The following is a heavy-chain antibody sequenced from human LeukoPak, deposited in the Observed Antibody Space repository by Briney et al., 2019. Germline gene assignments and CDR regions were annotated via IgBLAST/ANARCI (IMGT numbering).Heavy chain of an antibody. CDR3: ARDRELRYFDWLLSSPPDDV. Sequence: GGSLRLSCAASGFTFSSYAMHWVRQAPGKGLEWVAVISYDGSNKYYADSVKGRFTISRDNSKNTLYLQMNSLRAEDTAVYYCARDRELRYFDWLLSSPPDDVWGKGTTVTVSS. CDR1: GFTFSSYA. D-gene: IGHD3-9*01. V-gene: IGHV3-30*01. CDR2: ISYDGSNK. J-gene: IGHJ6*04.